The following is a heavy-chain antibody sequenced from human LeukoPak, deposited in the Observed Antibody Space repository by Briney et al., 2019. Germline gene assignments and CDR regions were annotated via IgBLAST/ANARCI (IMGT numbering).Heavy chain of an antibody. Sequence: SQTLSLTCTVSGGSISSGGYYWSWIRQHPGKGLEWIGYIYYSGSTYYNPSLKSRVTISVDTSKNQFSLKLSSVTAADTAVYYCARSQFSYSSSWPFDDWGQGTLVTVSS. D-gene: IGHD6-13*01. J-gene: IGHJ4*02. CDR3: ARSQFSYSSSWPFDD. CDR2: IYYSGST. CDR1: GGSISSGGYY. V-gene: IGHV4-31*03.